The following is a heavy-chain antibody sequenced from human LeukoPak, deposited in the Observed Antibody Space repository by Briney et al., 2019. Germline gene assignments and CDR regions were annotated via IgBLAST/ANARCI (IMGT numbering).Heavy chain of an antibody. V-gene: IGHV4-31*03. CDR3: ARVRGSSWDFPNALDP. J-gene: IGHJ5*02. Sequence: NPSETLSLTCTVSGGSISSGGYYWSWIRQHPGKGLEWIGYIYYSGSTYCNPSLKSRVTISVDTSKNQFSLKLSSVTAADTAVYYCARVRGSSWDFPNALDPWGQGTLVTVSS. CDR2: IYYSGST. CDR1: GGSISSGGYY. D-gene: IGHD6-13*01.